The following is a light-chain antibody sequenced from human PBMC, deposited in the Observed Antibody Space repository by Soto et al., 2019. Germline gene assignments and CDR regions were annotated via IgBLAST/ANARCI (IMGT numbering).Light chain of an antibody. J-gene: IGLJ2*01. CDR2: DVS. CDR1: SSDVGYYDY. CDR3: SSYTGSRTVV. Sequence: QLVLTQPASVSGSPGQSITISCTGTSSDVGYYDYVSWYQQHPGKAPKLMIYDVSNRPSGVSIRFSGSKSGNTASLTISGLQAEDEADYYCSSYTGSRTVVFGGGTKLTVL. V-gene: IGLV2-14*03.